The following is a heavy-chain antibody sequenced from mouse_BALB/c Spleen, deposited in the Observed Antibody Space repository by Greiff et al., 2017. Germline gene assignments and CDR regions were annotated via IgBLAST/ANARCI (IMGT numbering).Heavy chain of an antibody. CDR1: GFTFSSFG. J-gene: IGHJ4*01. D-gene: IGHD2-4*01. CDR3: ATMITTKAMDY. Sequence: DVHLVESGGGLVQPGGSRKLSCAASGFTFSSFGMHWVRQAPEKGLEWVAYISSGSSTIYYADTVKGRFTISRDNPKNTLFLQMTSLRSEDTAMYYCATMITTKAMDYWGQGTSVTVSS. V-gene: IGHV5-17*02. CDR2: ISSGSSTI.